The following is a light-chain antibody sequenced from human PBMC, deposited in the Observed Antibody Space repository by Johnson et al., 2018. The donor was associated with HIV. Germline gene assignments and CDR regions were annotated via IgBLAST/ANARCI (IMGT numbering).Light chain of an antibody. CDR1: SSNIGNNY. CDR3: ATWDTGLSAGV. V-gene: IGLV1-51*02. Sequence: QSALTQPPSVSAAPGQKVTISCSGSSSNIGNNYVSWYQQLPGTAPKLLIYENNKRPSRIPARFSGSKSGTSATLGITGLQTGDEADYCCATWDTGLSAGVFGTGTKVTVL. CDR2: ENN. J-gene: IGLJ1*01.